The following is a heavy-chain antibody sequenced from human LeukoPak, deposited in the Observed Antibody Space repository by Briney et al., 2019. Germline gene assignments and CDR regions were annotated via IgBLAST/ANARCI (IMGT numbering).Heavy chain of an antibody. Sequence: PSETLSCTGTGSGFSSSSYYWSWIRQPPGKGLEGCGYIYYSGSTNYNPYLKSRVTISVDTSKNQFSLKLRSVTAEATAVYYCARALAEQQLVLFDYWGQGTLVTVSS. CDR1: GFSSSSYY. CDR2: IYYSGST. J-gene: IGHJ4*02. V-gene: IGHV4-59*01. CDR3: ARALAEQQLVLFDY. D-gene: IGHD6-13*01.